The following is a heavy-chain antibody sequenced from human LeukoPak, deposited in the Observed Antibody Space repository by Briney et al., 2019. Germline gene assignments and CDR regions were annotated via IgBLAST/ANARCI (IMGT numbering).Heavy chain of an antibody. J-gene: IGHJ4*02. CDR1: GFIFSNYA. CDR3: AKDQLTTVTTSFDY. V-gene: IGHV3-23*01. Sequence: GGSLRLSCAASGFIFSNYAMSWVRQAPGKGLEWVSAISGSGVTTYYADSVKGRFTISRDNPKNTLYLQMNSLRAEDTAVYYCAKDQLTTVTTSFDYWGQGTLVTVSS. D-gene: IGHD4-11*01. CDR2: ISGSGVTT.